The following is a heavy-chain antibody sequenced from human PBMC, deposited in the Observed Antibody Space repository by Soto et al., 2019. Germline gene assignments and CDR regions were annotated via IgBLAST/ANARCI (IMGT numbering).Heavy chain of an antibody. CDR3: ARGMYYYGSGGYNPFYYYYGMDV. CDR2: ISYDGSNK. J-gene: IGHJ6*02. Sequence: PGGSLRLSCAASGFTFNSYAMHWVRQAPGKGLEWVAVISYDGSNKYYADSVKGRFTISRDNSKNTLYLQMNSLRAEDTAVYYCARGMYYYGSGGYNPFYYYYGMDVWGQGTTVTVSS. CDR1: GFTFNSYA. D-gene: IGHD3-10*01. V-gene: IGHV3-30-3*01.